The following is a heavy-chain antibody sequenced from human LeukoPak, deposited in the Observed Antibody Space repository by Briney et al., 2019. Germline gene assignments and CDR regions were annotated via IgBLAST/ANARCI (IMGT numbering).Heavy chain of an antibody. CDR3: TRDSGYNAFDI. CDR2: IKEDGTAK. Sequence: GGSLRLSCAASGFTFSSSWMAWVRQAPGKGLEWVGNIKEDGTAKNYVVSVRGRFTISRDNAKNSLYLQMNSLRDEDTAVYYCTRDSGYNAFDIWGQGTMVTVSS. V-gene: IGHV3-7*01. J-gene: IGHJ3*02. D-gene: IGHD5-12*01. CDR1: GFTFSSSW.